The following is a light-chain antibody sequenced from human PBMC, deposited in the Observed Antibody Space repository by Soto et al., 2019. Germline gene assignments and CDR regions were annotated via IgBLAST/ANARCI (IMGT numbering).Light chain of an antibody. V-gene: IGKV3-15*01. Sequence: EIVMTQSPATLSVSPGDRATLSCRASQSVSSNLAWYQQKPGQAPRLLIYAASTRATGIPPRLSGSGSGTEFTLTISSLQSEDFAVYYCQQYKNWPRAFGQGTKVDIK. CDR2: AAS. CDR1: QSVSSN. CDR3: QQYKNWPRA. J-gene: IGKJ1*01.